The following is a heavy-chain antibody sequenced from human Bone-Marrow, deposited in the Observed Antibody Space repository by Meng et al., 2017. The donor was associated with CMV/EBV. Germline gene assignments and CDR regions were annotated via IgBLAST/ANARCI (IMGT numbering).Heavy chain of an antibody. D-gene: IGHD3-3*01. CDR3: ARGRPQGFFEWLPSYGMDV. CDR1: GFTFSDYY. Sequence: GESLKIPCPASGFTFSDYYMSWIRQAPGNGLEWVSYISSIGITIYYADSVKGRFTISRDNAKKSLYLQMNSLRAEDTAVYYCARGRPQGFFEWLPSYGMDVWGQGTTVTVSS. J-gene: IGHJ6*02. CDR2: ISSIGITI. V-gene: IGHV3-11*01.